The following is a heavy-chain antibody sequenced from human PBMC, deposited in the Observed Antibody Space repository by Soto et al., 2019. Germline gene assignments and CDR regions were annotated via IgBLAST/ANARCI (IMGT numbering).Heavy chain of an antibody. CDR1: GGSISSGGYY. CDR3: ATLFRFSDYFDY. D-gene: IGHD3-10*02. Sequence: SETLSLTCTVSGGSISSGGYYWSWIRQHPGKGLEWIGYIYYSGSTYYNPSLKSRVTISVDTSKNQFSLKLSSVTAADTAVYYCATLFRFSDYFDYWGQGTLVTVSS. V-gene: IGHV4-31*03. CDR2: IYYSGST. J-gene: IGHJ4*02.